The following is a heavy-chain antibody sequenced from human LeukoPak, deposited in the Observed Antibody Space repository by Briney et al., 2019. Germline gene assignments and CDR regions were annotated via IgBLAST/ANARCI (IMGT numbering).Heavy chain of an antibody. CDR2: IKQDGSEK. CDR3: ARATRGFDP. V-gene: IGHV3-7*01. J-gene: IGHJ5*02. CDR1: GFTFSDYW. Sequence: GGSLRLSCAASGFTFSDYWMSWVRQAPGKGPEWVASIKQDGSEKYYVDSVKGRFTISKDNPKNSLYLQMNSLRAEDTAVYYCARATRGFDPWGQGTLVTVSS.